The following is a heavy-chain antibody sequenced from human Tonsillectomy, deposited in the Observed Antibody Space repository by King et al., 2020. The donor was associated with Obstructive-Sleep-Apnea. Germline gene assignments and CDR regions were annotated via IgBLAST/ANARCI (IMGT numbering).Heavy chain of an antibody. CDR2: IDWDDDG. J-gene: IGHJ4*02. CDR1: GFSLNTGGVC. CDR3: ARSHSSRSGLLGY. V-gene: IGHV2-70*15. D-gene: IGHD6-13*01. Sequence: QVTLRESGPALVKPTQTLTLTCTFSGFSLNTGGVCLSWIRQPPGKALEWLARIDWDDDGYYSTSLETRLTISKDTAKNQVVLTMTNMDPVDTATYYCARSHSSRSGLLGYWGQGTLVTVSS.